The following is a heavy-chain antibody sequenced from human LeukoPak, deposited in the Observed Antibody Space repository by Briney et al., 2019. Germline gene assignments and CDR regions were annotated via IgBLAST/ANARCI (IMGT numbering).Heavy chain of an antibody. CDR1: GGSFSGYY. CDR3: ARGNFRTKSSWFDP. V-gene: IGHV4-34*01. CDR2: INHSGST. J-gene: IGHJ5*02. Sequence: SETLSLTCAVYGGSFSGYYWSWIRQPPGKGLEWIGEINHSGSTNYNPSLKSRVTISVDTSKNQFSLKLSSVTAADTAVYYCARGNFRTKSSWFDPWGQGTLVTVSS. D-gene: IGHD1-14*01.